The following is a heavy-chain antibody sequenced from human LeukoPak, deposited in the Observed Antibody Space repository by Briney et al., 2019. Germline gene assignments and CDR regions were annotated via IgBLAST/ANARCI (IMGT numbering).Heavy chain of an antibody. J-gene: IGHJ1*01. CDR3: ARAGVTEYFQH. D-gene: IGHD3-10*01. V-gene: IGHV4-31*03. Sequence: PSETLSLTCTVSGGSISSGGYYWSWIRQHPGKGLEWIGYIYYSGSTYYNPSLKSRVTISVDTSKNQFSLKLSSVTAAGTAVYYCARAGVTEYFQHWGQGTLVTVSS. CDR2: IYYSGST. CDR1: GGSISSGGYY.